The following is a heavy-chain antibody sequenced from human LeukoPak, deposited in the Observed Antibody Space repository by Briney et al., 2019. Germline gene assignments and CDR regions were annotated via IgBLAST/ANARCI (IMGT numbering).Heavy chain of an antibody. V-gene: IGHV1-18*01. CDR1: GYNFTSYG. D-gene: IGHD6-13*01. CDR2: ISAYNGNT. Sequence: GASVKVSCKASGYNFTSYGISWVRQAPGQGLEWMGWISAYNGNTNYAQKLQGRVTMTTDTSTSTAYMELRSLRSDDTAVYYCARDIPTSSWYPRRDYWGQGTLVTVSS. CDR3: ARDIPTSSWYPRRDY. J-gene: IGHJ4*02.